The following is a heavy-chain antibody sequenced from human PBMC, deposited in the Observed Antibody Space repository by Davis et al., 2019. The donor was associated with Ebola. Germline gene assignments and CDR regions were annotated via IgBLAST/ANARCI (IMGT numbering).Heavy chain of an antibody. J-gene: IGHJ3*01. V-gene: IGHV3-23*01. CDR1: GFVFRNYV. CDR3: TKDDPNIWFDV. Sequence: GESLKISCAASGFVFRNYVMSWVRRAPWKGLDWVSTHGTSGDTYYADSVKGRFTISRDNSKNTLHLQMNSLRVEDTAIYYCTKDDPNIWFDVWGQGTMVAVSS. D-gene: IGHD2/OR15-2a*01. CDR2: HGTSGDT.